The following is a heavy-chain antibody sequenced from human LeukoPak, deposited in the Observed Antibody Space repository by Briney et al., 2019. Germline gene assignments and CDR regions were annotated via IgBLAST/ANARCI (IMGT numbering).Heavy chain of an antibody. Sequence: SVKVSCKASGGTFSSYAISWVRQAPGQGLEWMGRIIPILGIANYAQKFQGRVTITADKSTSTAYMELSSLRSEDTAVYYCARDKVAGSYDYWGQGTLVTVSS. D-gene: IGHD6-19*01. V-gene: IGHV1-69*04. CDR3: ARDKVAGSYDY. CDR1: GGTFSSYA. J-gene: IGHJ4*02. CDR2: IIPILGIA.